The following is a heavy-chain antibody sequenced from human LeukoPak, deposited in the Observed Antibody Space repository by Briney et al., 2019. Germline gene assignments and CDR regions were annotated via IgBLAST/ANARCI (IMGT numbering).Heavy chain of an antibody. J-gene: IGHJ3*02. CDR1: GGSFSGYY. CDR3: ARLAPSRKYQLLKGGAFDI. CDR2: INHSGST. Sequence: SETLSLTCAVYGGSFSGYYWSWIRQPPGKGLEWIGEINHSGSTNYNPSLKSRVTISVDTSKNQFSLKLSSVTAADTAVYYCARLAPSRKYQLLKGGAFDIWGQGTMVTVSS. V-gene: IGHV4-34*01. D-gene: IGHD2-2*01.